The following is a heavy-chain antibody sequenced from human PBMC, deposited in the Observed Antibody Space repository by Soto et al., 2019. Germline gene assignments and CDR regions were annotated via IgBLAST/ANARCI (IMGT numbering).Heavy chain of an antibody. V-gene: IGHV1-69*13. CDR2: IIPIFGTA. J-gene: IGHJ6*02. D-gene: IGHD6-6*01. CDR1: GGTFSSYA. Sequence: SVKVSCKXSGGTFSSYAISWVRQAPGQGLEWMGGIIPIFGTANYAQKFQGRVTITADESTSTAYMELSSLRSEDTAVYYCAKGSSVYYYYGMDVWGQGTTVTVSS. CDR3: AKGSSVYYYYGMDV.